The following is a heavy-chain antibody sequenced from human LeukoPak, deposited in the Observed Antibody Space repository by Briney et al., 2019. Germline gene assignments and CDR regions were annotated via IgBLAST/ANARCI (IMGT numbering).Heavy chain of an antibody. V-gene: IGHV3-23*01. J-gene: IGHJ3*02. D-gene: IGHD3-9*01. CDR1: GFTFSSYG. CDR3: AKDHDILTGFGDAFDI. CDR2: ISGSGGST. Sequence: GGSLRLSCAASGFTFSSYGMSWVRQAPGKGLEWVSAISGSGGSTYYADSVKGRFTISRDNSKNTLYLQMNSLRAEDTAVYYCAKDHDILTGFGDAFDIWGQGTMVTVSS.